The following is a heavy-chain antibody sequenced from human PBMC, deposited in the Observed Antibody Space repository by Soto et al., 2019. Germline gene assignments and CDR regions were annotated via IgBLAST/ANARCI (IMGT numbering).Heavy chain of an antibody. J-gene: IGHJ5*02. D-gene: IGHD3-22*01. CDR1: GFTFSSYA. V-gene: IGHV3-30-3*01. CDR3: ARGGKGLLQPNWFDP. Sequence: LGLSCAASGFTFSSYAMHWVRQAPGTGLEWVAVISYDGSNKYYADSVMGRLSISRDNSKNTLYLQMNSLRAEDTAVYYCARGGKGLLQPNWFDPWGQGNLVTVSS. CDR2: ISYDGSNK.